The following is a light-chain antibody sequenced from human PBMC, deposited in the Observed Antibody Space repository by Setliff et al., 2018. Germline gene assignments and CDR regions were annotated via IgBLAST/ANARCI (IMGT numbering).Light chain of an antibody. V-gene: IGLV1-47*01. CDR2: RNN. CDR1: SSNIGSNY. J-gene: IGLJ2*01. CDR3: AAWDDSLSGHVV. Sequence: QSALTQPPSASGTPGQRVTISCSGSSSNIGSNYVYWYQQLPGTAPKLLIYRNNQRPSGVPDRFSGSKSGTSASLAISGLRSEDEAEYYCAAWDDSLSGHVVFGGGTKVTVL.